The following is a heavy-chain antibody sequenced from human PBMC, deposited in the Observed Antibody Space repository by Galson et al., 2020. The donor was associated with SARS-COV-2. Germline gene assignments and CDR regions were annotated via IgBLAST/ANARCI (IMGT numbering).Heavy chain of an antibody. CDR2: TYYRSQWST. D-gene: IGHD1-26*01. V-gene: IGHV6-1*01. CDR3: ASRVAGANPLHI. J-gene: IGHJ3*02. CDR1: GDSVSNQSAA. Sequence: SPSLSCAFSGDSVSNQSAAWNWIRPPPSRGLEWLGRTYYRSQWSTDYAVSVTSRITINPDTSKNQFSLQLNSVTPEETALYCCASRVAGANPLHIWGQGTMVIVSS.